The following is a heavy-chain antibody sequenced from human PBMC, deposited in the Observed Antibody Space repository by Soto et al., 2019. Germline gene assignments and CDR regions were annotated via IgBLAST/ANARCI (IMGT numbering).Heavy chain of an antibody. CDR2: ISHGGSP. J-gene: IGHJ6*02. CDR1: GGSVSSGVFS. CDR3: ARGHYYYAMDV. V-gene: IGHV4-30-2*01. Sequence: PWETLSLTCAVSGGSVSSGVFSWNWIRQPPGQGLEWIGYISHGGSPHYTPSLRSRVSISVDRSTYVISLSLTSKAPAVTAVYLCARGHYYYAMDVWGQGTTVTVSS.